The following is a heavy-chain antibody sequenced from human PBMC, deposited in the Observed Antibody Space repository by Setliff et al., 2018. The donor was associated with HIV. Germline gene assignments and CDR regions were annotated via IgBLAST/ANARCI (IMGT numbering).Heavy chain of an antibody. Sequence: SETLSLTCTVSGGSISSSSYYWGWIRQPPGKGLEWIGSIYYSGSTYYNPSLKSRVTISVDTSKNQFSLKLSSVTAADTAVYYCAREKRSGFSSGWANWFDPWGQGTLVTVSS. CDR2: IYYSGST. V-gene: IGHV4-39*07. D-gene: IGHD6-19*01. CDR3: AREKRSGFSSGWANWFDP. CDR1: GGSISSSSYY. J-gene: IGHJ5*02.